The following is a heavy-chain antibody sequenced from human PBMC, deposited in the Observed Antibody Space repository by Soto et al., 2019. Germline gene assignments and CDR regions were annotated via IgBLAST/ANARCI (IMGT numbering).Heavy chain of an antibody. V-gene: IGHV1-2*02. CDR1: GYPVTAYY. D-gene: IGHD3-3*01. CDR3: ARGGGVGVAGSAAFDM. CDR2: INPATGAA. J-gene: IGHJ3*02. Sequence: QLHLVQSGAVVKKPGASVTVSCSASGYPVTAYYMHWVRQAPGRGLEWMGGINPATGAAKYTQTFQGRVPMTRDPSTSTVFKERSGVTSEDTDVFYCARGGGVGVAGSAAFDMCGQGTLVTVSA.